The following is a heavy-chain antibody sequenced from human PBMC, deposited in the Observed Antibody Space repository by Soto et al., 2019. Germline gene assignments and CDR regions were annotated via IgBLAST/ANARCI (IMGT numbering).Heavy chain of an antibody. CDR2: IYYSGST. CDR3: ASVTYSSSLYWYFDL. CDR1: GGSISSSSYY. J-gene: IGHJ2*01. Sequence: QLQLQESGPGLVKPSETLSLTCTVSGGSISSSSYYWGWIRQPPGKGLEWIGSIYYSGSTYYNPSLKSRVTISVDTSKNQFSLKLSSVTAADTAVYYCASVTYSSSLYWYFDLWGRGTLVTVSS. V-gene: IGHV4-39*01. D-gene: IGHD6-6*01.